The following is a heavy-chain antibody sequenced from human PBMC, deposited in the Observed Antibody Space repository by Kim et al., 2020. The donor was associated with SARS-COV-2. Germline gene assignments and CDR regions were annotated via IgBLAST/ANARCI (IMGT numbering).Heavy chain of an antibody. V-gene: IGHV5-10-1*01. J-gene: IGHJ6*02. D-gene: IGHD6-13*01. CDR2: IDPSDSYT. Sequence: GESLKISCKGSGYSFTSYWISWVRQMPGKGLEWMGRIDPSDSYTNYSPSFQGHVTISADKSISTAYLQWSSLKASDTAMYYCARPGASSSWYYYGMDVWGQGTTVTVSS. CDR3: ARPGASSSWYYYGMDV. CDR1: GYSFTSYW.